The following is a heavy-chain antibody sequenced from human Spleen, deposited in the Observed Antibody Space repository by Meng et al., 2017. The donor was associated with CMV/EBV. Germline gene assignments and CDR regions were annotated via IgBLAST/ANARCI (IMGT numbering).Heavy chain of an antibody. CDR1: GGTFSSYA. D-gene: IGHD2-2*01. V-gene: IGHV1-69*05. CDR2: IIPIFGTA. CDR3: ARWTDCSSTSCQNAFDI. J-gene: IGHJ3*02. Sequence: SVKVSCKASGGTFSSYAISWVRQAPGQGLEWMGGIIPIFGTANYAQKFQGRVTITTDESTSTAYMELSSLRSEDTAVYYCARWTDCSSTSCQNAFDIWGQGTMVTVSS.